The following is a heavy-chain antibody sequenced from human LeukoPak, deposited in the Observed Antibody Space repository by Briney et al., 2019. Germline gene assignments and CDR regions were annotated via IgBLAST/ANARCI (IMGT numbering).Heavy chain of an antibody. V-gene: IGHV1-69*01. Sequence: ASVKVSCKASGGTFSSYAISWVRQAPGQGLEWMGGIIPIFGTANYAQKFQGRVTITADESTSTAHMELSSLRSEDTAVYYCARDHCSSTSCYYLTDPPFDPWGQGTLVTVSS. D-gene: IGHD2-2*01. CDR3: ARDHCSSTSCYYLTDPPFDP. CDR2: IIPIFGTA. J-gene: IGHJ5*02. CDR1: GGTFSSYA.